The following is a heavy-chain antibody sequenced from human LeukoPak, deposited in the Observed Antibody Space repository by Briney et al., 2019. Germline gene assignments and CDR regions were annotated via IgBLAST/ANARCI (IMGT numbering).Heavy chain of an antibody. Sequence: ASVKVSCKASGYTFTSYAMHWVRQAPGQRLEWMGWINAGNGNTKYSQKFQGRVTITRDTSASTAYMELSSLRSEDTAVYYCASGNCSSTSCYPYYYYGMDVWGQGTTVTVSS. V-gene: IGHV1-3*01. J-gene: IGHJ6*02. CDR2: INAGNGNT. CDR1: GYTFTSYA. D-gene: IGHD2-2*03. CDR3: ASGNCSSTSCYPYYYYGMDV.